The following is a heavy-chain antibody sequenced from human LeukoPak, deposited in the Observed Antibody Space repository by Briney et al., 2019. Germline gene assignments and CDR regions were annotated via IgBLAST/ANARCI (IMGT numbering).Heavy chain of an antibody. Sequence: QPGGSLRLSCAASGFTFSSYGMPWVRQAPGKGLEWVAVIWYDGSNKYYADSVKGRFTISRDNPKNTLYLQMNSLRAEDTAVYYCARDPSYQYYYDSSGYYDYWGQGTLVTVSS. CDR1: GFTFSSYG. CDR2: IWYDGSNK. CDR3: ARDPSYQYYYDSSGYYDY. D-gene: IGHD3-22*01. V-gene: IGHV3-33*01. J-gene: IGHJ4*02.